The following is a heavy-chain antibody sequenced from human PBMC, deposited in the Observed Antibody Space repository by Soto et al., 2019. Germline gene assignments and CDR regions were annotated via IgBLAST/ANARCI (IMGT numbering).Heavy chain of an antibody. CDR2: SSNSGGYI. CDR1: GFTLSDYF. V-gene: IGHV3-11*06. J-gene: IGHJ3*02. D-gene: IGHD6-25*01. CDR3: ARIQLAAYAFDI. Sequence: QVQLVESGGGMVRPGGSLRLSCAASGFTLSDYFMAWVRQSPRQGLEWISSSSNSGGYITYADSVRGRFTISRDNAKSSLYLQMNSLRAEDSAVYYCARIQLAAYAFDIWGQGAWVTVSS.